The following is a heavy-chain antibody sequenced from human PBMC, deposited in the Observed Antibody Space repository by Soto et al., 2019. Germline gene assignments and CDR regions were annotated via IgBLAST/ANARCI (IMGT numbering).Heavy chain of an antibody. CDR1: GFTFSSYA. D-gene: IGHD2-15*01. CDR3: ASPHYCSGGSCYSGYFQH. CDR2: ISGSGGST. V-gene: IGHV3-23*01. J-gene: IGHJ1*01. Sequence: GGSLRLSCAASGFTFSSYAMSWVRQAPGKGLEWVSAISGSGGSTYYADSVKGRFTISRDNSKNSLYLQMNSLRDEDTAVYYCASPHYCSGGSCYSGYFQHWGQGTLVTVSS.